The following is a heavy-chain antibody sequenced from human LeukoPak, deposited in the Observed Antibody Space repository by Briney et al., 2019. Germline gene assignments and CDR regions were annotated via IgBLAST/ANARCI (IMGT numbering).Heavy chain of an antibody. J-gene: IGHJ4*02. Sequence: GGSLRLSCAASGFTFSSYGMHWVRQAPGKGLEWVAVISYDGSNKYYADSVKGRFTISRDNSKNTLYLQMNSLRAEDTAVYYCAKDPAYYDILTGPSGYFDYWGQGTLVTVSS. CDR2: ISYDGSNK. D-gene: IGHD3-9*01. V-gene: IGHV3-30*18. CDR1: GFTFSSYG. CDR3: AKDPAYYDILTGPSGYFDY.